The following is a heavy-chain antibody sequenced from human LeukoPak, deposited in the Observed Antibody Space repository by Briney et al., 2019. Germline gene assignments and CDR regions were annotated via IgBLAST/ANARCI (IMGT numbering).Heavy chain of an antibody. D-gene: IGHD2-15*01. J-gene: IGHJ4*02. Sequence: GGSLRLSCAASGFTFRSYAMHWVRQAPGKGLEWVSFISSSGGTTYYSDSVEGRFTIPREQSKNTLYLQMNRLRAEDRVVYYCAKFGDNRVVGATIDYWGQETLVTVSS. CDR1: GFTFRSYA. CDR2: ISSSGGTT. CDR3: AKFGDNRVVGATIDY. V-gene: IGHV3-23*01.